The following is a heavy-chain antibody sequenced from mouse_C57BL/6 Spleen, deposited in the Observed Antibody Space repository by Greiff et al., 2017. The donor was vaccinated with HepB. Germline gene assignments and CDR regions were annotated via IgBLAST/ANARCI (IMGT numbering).Heavy chain of an antibody. CDR3: ANWDFAY. J-gene: IGHJ3*01. D-gene: IGHD4-1*01. CDR2: IYPGDGDT. V-gene: IGHV1-82*01. CDR1: GYAFSSSW. Sequence: VQLQQSGPELVKPGASVKISCKASGYAFSSSWMNWVKQRPGKGLEWIGRIYPGDGDTNYNGKFTGKATLTADKSSSTAYMQLSSLTSEDSAVYFCANWDFAYWGQGTLVTVSA.